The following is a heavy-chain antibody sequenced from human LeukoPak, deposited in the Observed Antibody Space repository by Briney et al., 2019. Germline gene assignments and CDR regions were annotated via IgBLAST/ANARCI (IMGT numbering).Heavy chain of an antibody. D-gene: IGHD6-13*01. Sequence: GGSLRLSCAASGFTFSSYSMNWVRQAPGKGLEWVSYISSSSSTIYYADSVKGRFTISRDNAKNSLYLQMNSLRAEDTAVYYCARDKYKQLTTWNSFDYWGQGTLVTVSS. CDR2: ISSSSSTI. CDR1: GFTFSSYS. CDR3: ARDKYKQLTTWNSFDY. V-gene: IGHV3-48*04. J-gene: IGHJ4*02.